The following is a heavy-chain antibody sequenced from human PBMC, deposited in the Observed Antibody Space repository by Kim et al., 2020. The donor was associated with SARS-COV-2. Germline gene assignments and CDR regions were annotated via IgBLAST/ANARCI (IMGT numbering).Heavy chain of an antibody. J-gene: IGHJ5*02. CDR2: ITDSGGFT. CDR3: AKYNSSGSYYFS. CDR1: GFTFKNYA. Sequence: GGSLRLSCAASGFTFKNYAMSWVRLAPGKGLEWLSTITDSGGFTAYADSVKGQFTVSRDNSKNTLYLHMNSLRAEDTAIYFCAKYNSSGSYYFSWGPGTRVTVSS. V-gene: IGHV3-23*01. D-gene: IGHD3-10*01.